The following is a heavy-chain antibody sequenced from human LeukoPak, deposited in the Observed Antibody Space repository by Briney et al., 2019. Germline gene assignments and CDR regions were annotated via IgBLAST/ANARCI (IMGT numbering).Heavy chain of an antibody. CDR1: GFTFSSYA. CDR3: AKGRKGKITMIVVVITTALQH. Sequence: GGSLRLSCAASGFTFSSYAMSWVRQAPGKGLEWVSAISGSGGSTYYADSAKGRFTISRDNSKNTLYLQMNSLRAEDTAVYYCAKGRKGKITMIVVVITTALQHWGQGTLVTVSS. V-gene: IGHV3-23*01. D-gene: IGHD3-22*01. J-gene: IGHJ1*01. CDR2: ISGSGGST.